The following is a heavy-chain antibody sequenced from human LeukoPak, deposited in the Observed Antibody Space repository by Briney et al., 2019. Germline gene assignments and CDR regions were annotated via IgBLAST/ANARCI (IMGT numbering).Heavy chain of an antibody. J-gene: IGHJ4*02. Sequence: PGGSLRLSCAASGFTFSSYAMSWVRQAPGKGLEWVSGISGSGGSTYYADSVKGRFTISRDNSKNTLYLQMNSLRAGDTAVYYCARAERDYPWHIVVVTGDFDYWGQGTLVTVSS. CDR2: ISGSGGST. V-gene: IGHV3-23*01. CDR3: ARAERDYPWHIVVVTGDFDY. D-gene: IGHD2-21*02. CDR1: GFTFSSYA.